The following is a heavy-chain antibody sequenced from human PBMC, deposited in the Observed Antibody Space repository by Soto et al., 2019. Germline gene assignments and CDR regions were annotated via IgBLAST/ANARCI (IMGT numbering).Heavy chain of an antibody. CDR2: INPSGGST. D-gene: IGHD6-19*01. J-gene: IGHJ1*01. CDR3: ARSIAVAVHEYFQH. V-gene: IGHV1-46*01. Sequence: QVQLVQSGAEVKKPGASVKVSCKASGYTFTSYYMHWVRQAPGQGLEWMGIINPSGGSTSYAQKFQGRVTMTRDTSTSTVYMELSSRRAEDTAVYYGARSIAVAVHEYFQHWGQGTLVTVSS. CDR1: GYTFTSYY.